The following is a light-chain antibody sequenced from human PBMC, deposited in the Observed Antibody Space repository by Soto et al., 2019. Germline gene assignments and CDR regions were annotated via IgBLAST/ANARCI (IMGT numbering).Light chain of an antibody. CDR1: QTINNW. V-gene: IGKV1-5*03. J-gene: IGKJ1*01. Sequence: DIQMTQSPSTLSASVGDRVTISCRASQTINNWLGWLQQKPGKAPKLLIYKVSTLESGVPSSFSGSGSGTEFALTIDGLQNDDFATYYCQQYNNYPWTFGQGTRVEIK. CDR2: KVS. CDR3: QQYNNYPWT.